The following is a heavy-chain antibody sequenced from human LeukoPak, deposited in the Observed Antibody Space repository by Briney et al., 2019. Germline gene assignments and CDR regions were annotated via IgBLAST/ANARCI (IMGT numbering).Heavy chain of an antibody. V-gene: IGHV4-4*02. CDR1: GGSISNSNW. D-gene: IGHD4-17*01. J-gene: IGHJ3*02. CDR3: ARVPDYGDLYDAFDI. CDR2: IYYSGNT. Sequence: SGTLSLTCSVSGGSISNSNWWSWVRQPPRKGLEWIGEIYYSGNTNYNPSLKNRVTISVDKSKNQVSLKLTSVTAADTAVYYCARVPDYGDLYDAFDIWGQGTMVTVSS.